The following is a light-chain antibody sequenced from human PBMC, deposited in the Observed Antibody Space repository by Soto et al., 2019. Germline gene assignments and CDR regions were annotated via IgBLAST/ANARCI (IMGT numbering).Light chain of an antibody. CDR2: EVS. CDR3: SSYTITNTLV. J-gene: IGLJ3*02. Sequence: QSALTQPASVSGSPGQSITISRTGTSSDVGGYNYVSWYQQYPGKAPKLMIYEVSNRPSGVSNRFSGSKYGNTASLTISGLQSEDEADYYCSSYTITNTLVFGGGTKVTVL. V-gene: IGLV2-14*01. CDR1: SSDVGGYNY.